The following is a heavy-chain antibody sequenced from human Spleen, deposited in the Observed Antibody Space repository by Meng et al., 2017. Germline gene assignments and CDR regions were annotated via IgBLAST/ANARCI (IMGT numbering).Heavy chain of an antibody. CDR3: SGHIDY. CDR2: IKSKPDGETI. V-gene: IGHV3-15*01. Sequence: EVQLVESGGGLVKPGGSLRLSCEGSGFTFSNAYMTWVRQVPGKRLEWVGRIKSKPDGETIDYAAPVKGRFTILRDDSKNTVYLQMNSLKSEDTAVYYCSGHIDYWGQGTLVTVSS. CDR1: GFTFSNAY. D-gene: IGHD5-12*01. J-gene: IGHJ4*02.